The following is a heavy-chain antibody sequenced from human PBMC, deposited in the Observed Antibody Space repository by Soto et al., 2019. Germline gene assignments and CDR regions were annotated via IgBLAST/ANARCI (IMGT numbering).Heavy chain of an antibody. CDR2: INPNSGGT. CDR3: ARIAFGRDDSSGYYYFDY. CDR1: GYTFTGYY. D-gene: IGHD3-22*01. J-gene: IGHJ4*02. V-gene: IGHV1-2*04. Sequence: ASVKVSCKASGYTFTGYYMHWVRQAPGQGLEWMGWINPNSGGTNYAQKFQGWVTMTRDTSISTAYMELSRLRSDDTAVYYCARIAFGRDDSSGYYYFDYWGQGTLVTVSS.